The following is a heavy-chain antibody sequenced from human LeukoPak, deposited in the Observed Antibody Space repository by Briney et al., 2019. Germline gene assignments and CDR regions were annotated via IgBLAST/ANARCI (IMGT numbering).Heavy chain of an antibody. CDR3: AIDPTNWFVGVNFDF. Sequence: GASVKLSCKASGISFTNSYSSWVRQAPGQGLQWMGGIIPAFGTTHYAQRFQDRVTITADEYTSTAYMELRSLTFEYTAVYFCAIDPTNWFVGVNFDFWGQGTLVTVSS. J-gene: IGHJ4*01. CDR1: GISFTNSY. V-gene: IGHV1-69*13. D-gene: IGHD3-16*01. CDR2: IIPAFGTT.